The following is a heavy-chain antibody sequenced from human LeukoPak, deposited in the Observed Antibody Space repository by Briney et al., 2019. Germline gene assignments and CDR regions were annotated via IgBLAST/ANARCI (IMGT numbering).Heavy chain of an antibody. V-gene: IGHV4-59*01. D-gene: IGHD5-18*01. CDR1: VGSISIYY. CDR3: ARDGPGYSYAFDI. CDR2: IYYSGST. Sequence: PSETLSLTCTVSVGSISIYYGSWIRQPPEEGLEGLGYIYYSGSTNYNPSLKSRVTISVDTSKNQFSLKLSSVTAADTAVYYCARDGPGYSYAFDIWGQGTMVTVSS. J-gene: IGHJ3*02.